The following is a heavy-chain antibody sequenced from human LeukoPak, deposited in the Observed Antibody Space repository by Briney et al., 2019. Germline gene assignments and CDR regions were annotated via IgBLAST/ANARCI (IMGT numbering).Heavy chain of an antibody. Sequence: ASVKVSCRASGYTFTSYDINWVRQATGQGLEWMGWMNPNSGNTGYAQKFQGRVTMTRNTSISTAYMELSSLRSEDTAVYYCAREAHSTTGTTGFDYWGQGTLVTVSS. CDR2: MNPNSGNT. D-gene: IGHD1-1*01. CDR3: AREAHSTTGTTGFDY. CDR1: GYTFTSYD. J-gene: IGHJ4*02. V-gene: IGHV1-8*01.